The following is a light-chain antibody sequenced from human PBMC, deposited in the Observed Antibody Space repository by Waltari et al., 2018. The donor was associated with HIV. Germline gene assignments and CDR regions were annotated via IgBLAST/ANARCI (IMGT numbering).Light chain of an antibody. CDR1: QSVNSN. V-gene: IGKV3-15*01. CDR3: QQYNNWPQT. J-gene: IGKJ1*01. CDR2: GAS. Sequence: EPMMTQSPATLSVSPGERATLSCRASQSVNSNLAWYQQKPGQAPRLLIYGASTTATAIPARVSCSGSGTDFTRTISSLQSEDIAIYYCQQYNNWPQTFGQGTKVEIK.